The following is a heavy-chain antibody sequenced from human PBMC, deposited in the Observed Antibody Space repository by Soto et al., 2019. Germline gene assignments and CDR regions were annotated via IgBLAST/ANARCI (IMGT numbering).Heavy chain of an antibody. CDR3: AREMYYYYSSPNSPLKWFGP. J-gene: IGHJ5*02. CDR2: IYTSGST. D-gene: IGHD3-22*01. CDR1: GGSISSYY. V-gene: IGHV4-4*07. Sequence: SETLSLTCTVSGGSISSYYWSWIRQPAGKGLEWIGHIYTSGSTNYSPSLKSRITMSVDTSKRQFSLKLSSVTAADTAVYYCAREMYYYYSSPNSPLKWFGPWGQGTLVTVSS.